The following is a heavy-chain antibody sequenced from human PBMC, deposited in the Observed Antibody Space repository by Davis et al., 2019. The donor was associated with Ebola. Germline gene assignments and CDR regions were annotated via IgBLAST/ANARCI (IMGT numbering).Heavy chain of an antibody. D-gene: IGHD3-3*01. CDR1: GFTFDDYT. CDR2: ISWHGSST. CDR3: AKDLSQKYDFWSGSFDY. Sequence: AGSLTLSCAASGFTFDDYTMHWVRQAPGNGLDWVSLISWHGSSTYYADSVKDRFTISRDNSKNSLYVQMNSLRTEATALYYWAKDLSQKYDFWSGSFDYWGQGTLVTVSS. J-gene: IGHJ4*02. V-gene: IGHV3-43*01.